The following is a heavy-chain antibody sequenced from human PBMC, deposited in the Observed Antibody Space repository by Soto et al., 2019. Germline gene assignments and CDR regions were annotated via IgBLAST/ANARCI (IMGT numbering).Heavy chain of an antibody. Sequence: ASVKVSCKASGYSFTIHNMHWVRQAPGQGLEWMGIINPGLGTTTYAQRFRGRVTMTSDTSTSTVYMELSSLRSEDTAVYYCARLYDFWSGKPSYGMDVWGQGTTVTVSS. D-gene: IGHD3-3*01. CDR2: INPGLGTT. V-gene: IGHV1-46*01. CDR1: GYSFTIHN. CDR3: ARLYDFWSGKPSYGMDV. J-gene: IGHJ6*02.